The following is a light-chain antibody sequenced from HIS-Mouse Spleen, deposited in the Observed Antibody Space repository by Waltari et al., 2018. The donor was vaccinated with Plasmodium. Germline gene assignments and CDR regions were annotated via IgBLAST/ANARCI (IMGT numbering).Light chain of an antibody. CDR1: KLGDKY. Sequence: GQTASIACSGDKLGDKYACWYQQKPGQSPVLVIYQDTKRPSGIPERFSGSNSGNTATLTISGTQAMDEADYYCQAWDSSTVVFGGGTKLTVL. CDR3: QAWDSSTVV. V-gene: IGLV3-1*01. J-gene: IGLJ2*01. CDR2: QDT.